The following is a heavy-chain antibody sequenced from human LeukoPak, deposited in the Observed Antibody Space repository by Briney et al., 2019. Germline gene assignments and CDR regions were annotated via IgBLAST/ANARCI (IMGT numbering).Heavy chain of an antibody. J-gene: IGHJ4*02. V-gene: IGHV1-2*06. D-gene: IGHD2-2*01. CDR1: GYTFTGYY. CDR3: ARGGGFVVVPATDY. Sequence: ASVNVSCKASGYTFTGYYMHWVRQAPGQGLEWMGRINPNRGGTNYAQKFQGRVTMTRDTPIRTAYMALSRLSSDDTAVYYCARGGGFVVVPATDYWGQGTLVTVSS. CDR2: INPNRGGT.